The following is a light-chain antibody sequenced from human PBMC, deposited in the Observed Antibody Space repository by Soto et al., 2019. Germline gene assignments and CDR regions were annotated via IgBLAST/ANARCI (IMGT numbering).Light chain of an antibody. CDR1: SSNIGTNY. CDR2: SIN. V-gene: IGLV1-47*02. CDR3: ATWDDSLSGVV. Sequence: QSVLTQPPSASGTPGQRVSISCSGSSSNIGTNYVYWYQKLPGAAPKLLIYSINERPSGVPDRFSGSKSGTSASLAISGLRSEDEADYYWATWDDSLSGVVFGGGTKLTVL. J-gene: IGLJ2*01.